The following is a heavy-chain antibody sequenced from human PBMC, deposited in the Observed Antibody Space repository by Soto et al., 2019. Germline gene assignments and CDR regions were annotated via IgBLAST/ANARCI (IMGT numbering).Heavy chain of an antibody. Sequence: SETLSLTCTVSGGSISSYYWSWIRQPPGKGLEWIGYIYYSGSTNYNPSLKSRVTISVDTSKNQFSLKLSSVTAADTAVYYRARNYYFWIGYPFGGSLDVWGKGTTVTVSS. J-gene: IGHJ6*04. CDR2: IYYSGST. D-gene: IGHD3-3*01. V-gene: IGHV4-59*01. CDR1: GGSISSYY. CDR3: ARNYYFWIGYPFGGSLDV.